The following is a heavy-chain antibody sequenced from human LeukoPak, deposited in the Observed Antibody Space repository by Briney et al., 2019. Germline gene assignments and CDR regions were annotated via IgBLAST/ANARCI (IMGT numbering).Heavy chain of an antibody. D-gene: IGHD3-10*01. CDR3: ARVLYYYGSGTAPCWFDP. CDR1: GFTFSSYW. J-gene: IGHJ5*02. V-gene: IGHV3-7*04. CDR2: IKQDGSEK. Sequence: GSLRLSCAASGFTFSSYWMSWVRQAPGKGLEWVANIKQDGSEKYYVDSVKGRFTISRDNAKNSLYLQMNSLRAEDTAVYSCARVLYYYGSGTAPCWFDPWGQGTLVTVSS.